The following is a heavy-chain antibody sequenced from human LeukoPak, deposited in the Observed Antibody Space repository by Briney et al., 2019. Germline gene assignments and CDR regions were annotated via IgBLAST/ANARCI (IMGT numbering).Heavy chain of an antibody. Sequence: GGSLRLSCAASGFTFSDYYMSWLRQAPGKGVEGVSYISSSGRTIYYAHSVKGRFTISRDNAKNSLYLQMNSLRAEDTAVYYCARDYDILTGRTIDHWGQGTLVTVSS. D-gene: IGHD3-9*01. V-gene: IGHV3-11*04. CDR1: GFTFSDYY. CDR3: ARDYDILTGRTIDH. J-gene: IGHJ4*02. CDR2: ISSSGRTI.